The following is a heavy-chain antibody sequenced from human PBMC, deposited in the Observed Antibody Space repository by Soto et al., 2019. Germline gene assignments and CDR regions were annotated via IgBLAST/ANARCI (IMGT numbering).Heavy chain of an antibody. V-gene: IGHV3-30*18. CDR1: GFTFSSYG. J-gene: IGHJ4*02. CDR2: ISYDGSNK. Sequence: QVQLVESGGGVVQPGRSLRLSCAASGFTFSSYGMHWVRQAPGKGLEWVAVISYDGSNKYYADSVKGRFTISRDNSKNTRYLQMNSLRAEDTAVYYCAKDRQHFDYWGQGTLVTVSS. CDR3: AKDRQHFDY.